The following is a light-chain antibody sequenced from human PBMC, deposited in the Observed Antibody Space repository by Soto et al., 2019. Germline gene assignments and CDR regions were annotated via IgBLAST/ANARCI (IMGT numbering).Light chain of an antibody. CDR1: QSISNNH. Sequence: EIVLTQSPGTLSLSPGERVTLSCRASQSISNNHLAWYQQKPGQAPRLLIHGTSNRATGIPDRFSGSGSGTDFTLTFSSLEPEDFAVYYCQQRYNSLTFGGGTKVDIK. CDR2: GTS. J-gene: IGKJ4*01. CDR3: QQRYNSLT. V-gene: IGKV3-20*01.